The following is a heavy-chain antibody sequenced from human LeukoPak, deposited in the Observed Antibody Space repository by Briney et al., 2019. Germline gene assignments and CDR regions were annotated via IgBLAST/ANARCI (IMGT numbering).Heavy chain of an antibody. D-gene: IGHD6-13*01. Sequence: GGSLRLSCEASGFTVGSSYMSWVRQAPGKGLECVSLIYSTGITYYADSVKGRFTISRDSSKNTLYLQMNSLRADDTAVYYCAARYSSSWYAYWGQGTLVTVSS. CDR3: AARYSSSWYAY. CDR1: GFTVGSSY. CDR2: IYSTGIT. J-gene: IGHJ4*02. V-gene: IGHV3-53*01.